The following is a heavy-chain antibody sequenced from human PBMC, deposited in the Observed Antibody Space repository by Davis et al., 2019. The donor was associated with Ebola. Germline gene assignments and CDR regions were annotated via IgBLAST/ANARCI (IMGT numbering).Heavy chain of an antibody. V-gene: IGHV1-69*13. J-gene: IGHJ6*03. CDR2: ILPIFGTA. CDR1: GGTFSSYA. CDR3: ARGPYGGKAHYYYYYYMDV. D-gene: IGHD4-23*01. Sequence: SVKVSCKASGGTFSSYAISWVRQAPGQGLEWMGGILPIFGTANYAQKFQGRVTITADESTSTAYMELSSLRSEDTAVYYCARGPYGGKAHYYYYYYMDVWGKGTTVTVSS.